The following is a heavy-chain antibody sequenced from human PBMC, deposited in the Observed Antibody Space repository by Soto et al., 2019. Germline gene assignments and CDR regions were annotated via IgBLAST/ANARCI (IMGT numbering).Heavy chain of an antibody. J-gene: IGHJ4*02. D-gene: IGHD6-13*01. CDR2: INHSGST. Sequence: SETLSLTCAVYGGSFSGYYWSWIRQPPGKGLEWIGEINHSGSTNYNPSLKSRVTISVDTSKNQFSLKLSSVTAADTAVYYCARGEGHNGYSSSWYFDYWGQGTLVTVSS. CDR3: ARGEGHNGYSSSWYFDY. V-gene: IGHV4-34*01. CDR1: GGSFSGYY.